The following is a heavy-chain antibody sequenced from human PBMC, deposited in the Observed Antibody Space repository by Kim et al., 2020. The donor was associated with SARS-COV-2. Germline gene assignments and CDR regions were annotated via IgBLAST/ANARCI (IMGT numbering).Heavy chain of an antibody. Sequence: SETLSLTCSVAGGPINSPTYYWGWVRQPPGKGLEWIASIYYSGTTYYNPSLRSRVTMSVDTSENQFSLILRSLTAADTAKYFCARHSGGSYSSIWVYGMDVWGQGTTVTVSS. CDR1: GGPINSPTYY. J-gene: IGHJ6*02. CDR3: ARHSGGSYSSIWVYGMDV. CDR2: IYYSGTT. D-gene: IGHD6-13*01. V-gene: IGHV4-39*01.